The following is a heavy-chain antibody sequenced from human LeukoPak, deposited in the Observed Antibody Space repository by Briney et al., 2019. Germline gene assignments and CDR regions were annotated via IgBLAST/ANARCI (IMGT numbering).Heavy chain of an antibody. CDR3: ARVRGSSWYRDY. V-gene: IGHV3-48*02. J-gene: IGHJ4*02. CDR1: GFTFSNYN. CDR2: ISGSSSTI. Sequence: LPGGSLRLSCAASGFTFSNYNMNWVRQAPGKGLEWVSYISGSSSTIYYADSVKGRFTISRDNAKNSLYLQMNSLRDEDTAVYYCARVRGSSWYRDYWGQGTLVTVSS. D-gene: IGHD6-13*01.